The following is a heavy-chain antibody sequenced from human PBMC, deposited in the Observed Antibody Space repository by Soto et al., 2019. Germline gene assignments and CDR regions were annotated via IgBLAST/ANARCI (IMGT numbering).Heavy chain of an antibody. Sequence: EVQLVESGGDLVQPGGSLRLSCAASGFTFSSYWMHWVRQAPGKGLVWVSRIKSDGSGAIYADSVKGRFTVTRDNAKNTLYLLLDSLSTDDTAVHYCGRGDGDYHVGNGYLGRQWGQGTRVTVSS. J-gene: IGHJ4*02. CDR2: IKSDGSGA. V-gene: IGHV3-74*01. CDR3: GRGDGDYHVGNGYLGRQ. D-gene: IGHD3-22*01. CDR1: GFTFSSYW.